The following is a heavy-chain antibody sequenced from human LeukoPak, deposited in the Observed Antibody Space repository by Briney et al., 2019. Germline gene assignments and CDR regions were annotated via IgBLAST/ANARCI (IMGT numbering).Heavy chain of an antibody. CDR3: ARAIQTTVVTPWPIDAFDI. CDR2: IYYSGST. V-gene: IGHV4-31*03. CDR1: GGSISSGGYY. J-gene: IGHJ3*02. D-gene: IGHD4-23*01. Sequence: PSQTLSLTCTVSGGSISSGGYYWSWIRQHPGKGLEWIGYIYYSGSTYYNPSLKSRVTISVDTSKNQFSLKLSSVTAADTAVYYCARAIQTTVVTPWPIDAFDIWGHGTMVTVSS.